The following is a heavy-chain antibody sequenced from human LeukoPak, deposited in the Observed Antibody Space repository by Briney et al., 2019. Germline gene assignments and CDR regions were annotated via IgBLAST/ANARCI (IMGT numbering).Heavy chain of an antibody. Sequence: SETLSLTCTVSGGSISSSSYYWGWIRQPPGKGLEWIGEINHSGSTNYNPSLKSRVTISVDTSKNQFSLKLSSVTAADTAVYYCAKTGPSSDYYYYYMDVWGKGTTVTISS. V-gene: IGHV4-39*07. J-gene: IGHJ6*03. CDR1: GGSISSSSYY. CDR2: INHSGST. D-gene: IGHD3-22*01. CDR3: AKTGPSSDYYYYYMDV.